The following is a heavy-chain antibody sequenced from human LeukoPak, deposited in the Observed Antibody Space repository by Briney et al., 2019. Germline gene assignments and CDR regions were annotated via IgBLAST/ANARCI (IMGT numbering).Heavy chain of an antibody. CDR2: IWYDGSNK. CDR3: ARGSQDSAYYFDS. CDR1: GFTFSSYG. J-gene: IGHJ4*02. V-gene: IGHV3-33*01. D-gene: IGHD3/OR15-3a*01. Sequence: PGRSLRLSCAASGFTFSSYGMHWVRQAPGKGLERVAVIWYDGSNKYYADSVKGRFTISRDNSKNTLYLQMNSLRAEDTAVYYCARGSQDSAYYFDSWGQGTLVTVSS.